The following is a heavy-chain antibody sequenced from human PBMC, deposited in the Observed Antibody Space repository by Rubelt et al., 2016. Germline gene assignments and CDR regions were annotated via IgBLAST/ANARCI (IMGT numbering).Heavy chain of an antibody. J-gene: IGHJ4*02. V-gene: IGHV2-5*02. CDR2: TYWADDK. D-gene: IGHD2-15*01. CDR3: AHSPYCTGGSCYHDFAY. Sequence: QITLKESGPTLVKPTQTLTLTCTFSGFSLSTSGVAVGWIRQPPGKALEWLALTYWADDKRYSPYLKSRLTITKDTSNNQVVLTMTIMDPVDTATYSCAHSPYCTGGSCYHDFAYWGQGTLVTVSS. CDR1: GFSLSTSGVA.